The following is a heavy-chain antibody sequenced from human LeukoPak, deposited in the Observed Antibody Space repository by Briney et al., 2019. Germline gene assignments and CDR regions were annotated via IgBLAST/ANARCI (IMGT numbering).Heavy chain of an antibody. V-gene: IGHV4-59*08. J-gene: IGHJ4*02. D-gene: IGHD2-2*01. CDR2: MFYSGGT. CDR1: GGSISAYE. Sequence: PAETLSLTCQVSGGSISAYEWSWIRQPPGKGLEWVGSMFYSGGTNYNPSLRSRLTLSVDTSENQFSLRLRSVTAADTAVYYCAILVVPAASAVGYYLYWGQGILATVSS. CDR3: AILVVPAASAVGYYLY.